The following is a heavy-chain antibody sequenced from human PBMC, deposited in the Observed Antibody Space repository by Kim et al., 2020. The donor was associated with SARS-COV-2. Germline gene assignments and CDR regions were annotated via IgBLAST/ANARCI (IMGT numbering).Heavy chain of an antibody. V-gene: IGHV4-59*01. J-gene: IGHJ4*02. D-gene: IGHD6-19*01. CDR3: ARARIAVAGHYFDY. Sequence: NPSLTSQVTISGDTSKTRFSLKLTSVTAADAAVYYCARARIAVAGHYFDYWGQGTLVTVSS.